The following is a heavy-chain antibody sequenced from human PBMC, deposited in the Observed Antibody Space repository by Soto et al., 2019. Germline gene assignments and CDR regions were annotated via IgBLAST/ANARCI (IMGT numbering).Heavy chain of an antibody. J-gene: IGHJ6*02. D-gene: IGHD3-10*01. CDR2: IMPIFGRA. Sequence: GASVKVSCKASGGTFSNYAFSWVRQAPGQGLEWLGGIMPIFGRADYAQKFRGRVTITADESTTTAHMELSSLEASDTAMYYCARTRVRDYYGMDVWGQGTTVTVSS. V-gene: IGHV1-69*13. CDR3: ARTRVRDYYGMDV. CDR1: GGTFSNYA.